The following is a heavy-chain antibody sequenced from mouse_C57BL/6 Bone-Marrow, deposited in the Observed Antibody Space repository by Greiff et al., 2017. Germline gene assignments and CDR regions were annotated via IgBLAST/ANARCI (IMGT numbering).Heavy chain of an antibody. V-gene: IGHV5-6*01. CDR1: GFTFSSYG. D-gene: IGHD1-1*01. CDR3: ARHEGGAYYGSSPYYAMDY. Sequence: DVHLVESGGDLVKPGGSLKLSCAASGFTFSSYGMSWVRQTPDKRLEWVATISSGGSYTYYPDSVKGRFTISRDNAKNTLYLQMSSLKSEDTAMYYCARHEGGAYYGSSPYYAMDYWGQVTSVTVSS. J-gene: IGHJ4*01. CDR2: ISSGGSYT.